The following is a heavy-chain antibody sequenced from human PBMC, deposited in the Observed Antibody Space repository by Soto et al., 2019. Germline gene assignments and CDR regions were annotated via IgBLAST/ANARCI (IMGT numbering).Heavy chain of an antibody. CDR1: GGSISSYY. J-gene: IGHJ5*01. D-gene: IGHD2-15*01. V-gene: IGHV4-59*01. CDR2: IYYSGST. Sequence: PSETLSLTCTVSGGSISSYYWSWIRQPPGKGLEWIGYIYYSGSTNYNPSLKSRVTTSVDTSKNQFSLKLRSVTAADTAVYYCVRVAGYCSGGSCYSGRFDPWGQGTLVTVSS. CDR3: VRVAGYCSGGSCYSGRFDP.